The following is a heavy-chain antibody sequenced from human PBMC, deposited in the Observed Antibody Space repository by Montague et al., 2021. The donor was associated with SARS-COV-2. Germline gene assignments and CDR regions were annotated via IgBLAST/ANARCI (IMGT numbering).Heavy chain of an antibody. CDR3: ARGGYSDYAFDI. Sequence: SETLSLTCTVSGGSISSYYWSWTRVHPGKGLDWNGYIYNSRSSNYKYYLTSRVTISVAMYKNPFSLELSSVTAADTAVYYCARGGYSDYAFDIWGQGAMVTVSS. D-gene: IGHD3-10*01. CDR2: IYNSRSS. J-gene: IGHJ3*02. CDR1: GGSISSYY. V-gene: IGHV4-59*01.